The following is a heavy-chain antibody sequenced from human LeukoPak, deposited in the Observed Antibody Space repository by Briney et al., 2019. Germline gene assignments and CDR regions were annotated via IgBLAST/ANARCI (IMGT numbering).Heavy chain of an antibody. V-gene: IGHV1-24*01. CDR2: FDPEDGET. D-gene: IGHD3-22*01. CDR1: GYTLTELS. Sequence: GASVKVSCKVSGYTLTELSMHWVRQAPGKGLEWMGGFDPEDGETIYAQKFQGRVTMTEDTSTDTAYMELSSLRSEDTAVYYCATGGSGYYFTSFHYWGQGTLVTVSS. CDR3: ATGGSGYYFTSFHY. J-gene: IGHJ4*02.